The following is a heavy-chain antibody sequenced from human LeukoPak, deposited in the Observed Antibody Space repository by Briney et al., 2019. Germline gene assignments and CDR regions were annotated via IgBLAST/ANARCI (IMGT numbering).Heavy chain of an antibody. J-gene: IGHJ4*02. CDR3: ARDVPQLRGYFDY. CDR1: GGSISSGGYS. Sequence: SETLSLTCAVSGGSISSGGYSWSWIRQPPGKGLEWIGYIYHSGSTYYNPSLKSRVTISVDRSKNQFSLKLSSVTAADTAVYYCARDVPQLRGYFDYWGQGTLVTVSS. CDR2: IYHSGST. V-gene: IGHV4-30-2*01. D-gene: IGHD1-1*01.